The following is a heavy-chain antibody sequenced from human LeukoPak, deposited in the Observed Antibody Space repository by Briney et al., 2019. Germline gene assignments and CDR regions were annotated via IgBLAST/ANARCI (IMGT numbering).Heavy chain of an antibody. CDR2: IWYDGNNK. CDR1: GFTFSSYG. Sequence: PGGSLRLSCAASGFTFSSYGMHWVRQAPGKGLEWVALIWYDGNNKYNADSVKGRFTISRENSKNTLYLQMNSLRAEDTAVYYCARDPGYSSSWYFDNWGQGTLVTVSS. V-gene: IGHV3-33*01. CDR3: ARDPGYSSSWYFDN. D-gene: IGHD6-13*01. J-gene: IGHJ4*02.